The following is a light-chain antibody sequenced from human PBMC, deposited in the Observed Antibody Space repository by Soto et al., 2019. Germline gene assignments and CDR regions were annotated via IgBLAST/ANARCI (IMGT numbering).Light chain of an antibody. V-gene: IGLV1-47*01. CDR1: SSNIGSNN. CDR2: RNN. Sequence: QSVLTQPPSASGTPGQTVTISCSGSSSNIGSNNVYWYQQLQATAPKHLIYRNNQRPSGVPDPFSCSKSGTSASLASSGLRSEAEDDYYCSAWDDSLRGVFGGGTKLTVL. CDR3: SAWDDSLRGV. J-gene: IGLJ3*02.